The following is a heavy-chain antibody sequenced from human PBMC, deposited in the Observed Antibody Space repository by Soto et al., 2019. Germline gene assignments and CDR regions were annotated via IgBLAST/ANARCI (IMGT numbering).Heavy chain of an antibody. CDR3: ASRQGTYYDYIWWKPEPYYYYMVV. CDR2: IHYSGST. J-gene: IGHJ6*03. V-gene: IGHV4-59*01. CDR1: GGSISSYY. D-gene: IGHD3-16*01. Sequence: SETLSLTCTVSGGSISSYYWSWIRQPPWKGLEWIGYIHYSGSTNYNPSLKSRVAISVDTSKNQFSLKPSSVTAADTAVYYCASRQGTYYDYIWWKPEPYYYYMVVWGKGTTVTVSS.